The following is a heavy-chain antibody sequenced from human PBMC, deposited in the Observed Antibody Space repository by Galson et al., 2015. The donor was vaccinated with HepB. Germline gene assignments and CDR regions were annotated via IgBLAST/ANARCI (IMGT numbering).Heavy chain of an antibody. Sequence: LRLSCAASGFTFDDYGMSWVRQAPGQGRVGVSGINWNGGSTGYADSVKGRFTISRDNAKNSLYLQMNSLRAEDTALYHCARATPLAARPPFDYWGQGTLVTVSS. CDR1: GFTFDDYG. D-gene: IGHD6-6*01. V-gene: IGHV3-20*01. J-gene: IGHJ4*02. CDR3: ARATPLAARPPFDY. CDR2: INWNGGST.